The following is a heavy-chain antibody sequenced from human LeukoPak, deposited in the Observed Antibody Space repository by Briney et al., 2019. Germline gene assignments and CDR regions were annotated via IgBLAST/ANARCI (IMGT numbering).Heavy chain of an antibody. CDR2: INHSGST. D-gene: IGHD6-19*01. CDR3: ETARRIAVAGAFDY. V-gene: IGHV4-34*01. J-gene: IGHJ4*02. CDR1: GGSFSGYY. Sequence: PSETLSLTCAVYGGSFSGYYWSWIRQPPGKGLEWIGEINHSGSTNYDPSLKSRVTISVDTSKNQFSLKLSSVTAADTAVYYCETARRIAVAGAFDYWGQGTLVTVSS.